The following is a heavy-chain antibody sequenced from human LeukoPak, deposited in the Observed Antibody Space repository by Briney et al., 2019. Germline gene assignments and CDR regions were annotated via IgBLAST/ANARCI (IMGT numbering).Heavy chain of an antibody. Sequence: GGSLRLSCAASGFTFSSYAMHWVRQAPGKGLEWVAVISYDGSNKYYADSVKGRFTISRDNSKNTLYLQMNSLRAEDTAVYYCARDYYSGYYPSHYGMDVWGQGTTVTVSS. CDR1: GFTFSSYA. D-gene: IGHD3-22*01. J-gene: IGHJ6*02. CDR2: ISYDGSNK. CDR3: ARDYYSGYYPSHYGMDV. V-gene: IGHV3-30-3*01.